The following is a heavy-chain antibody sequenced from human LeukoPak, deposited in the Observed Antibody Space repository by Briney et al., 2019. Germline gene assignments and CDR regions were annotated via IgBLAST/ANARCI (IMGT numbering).Heavy chain of an antibody. V-gene: IGHV1-69*04. CDR3: ASALFRQIVVVTASGLMDV. D-gene: IGHD2-21*02. Sequence: RASVKVSCKASGGTFSSYAISWVRQAPGQGLEWMGRIIPILGIANYAQKFQGRVTITADKSTSTAYMELSSLRSEDTAVYYCASALFRQIVVVTASGLMDVWGQGTTVTVSS. CDR1: GGTFSSYA. CDR2: IIPILGIA. J-gene: IGHJ6*02.